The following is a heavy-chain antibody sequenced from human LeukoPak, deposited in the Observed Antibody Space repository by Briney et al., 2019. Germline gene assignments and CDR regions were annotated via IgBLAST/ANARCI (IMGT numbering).Heavy chain of an antibody. J-gene: IGHJ4*02. CDR1: GGSISSSSYY. CDR3: ARQGGYSGYGDY. V-gene: IGHV4-39*01. D-gene: IGHD5-12*01. Sequence: SETLSLTCTVSGGSISSSSYYWGWLRQPPGKGLEWIGSIYYSGSTYYNPSLKGRVTISVDTSKNQFSLKLSSVTAADTAVYYCARQGGYSGYGDYWGQGTLVTVSS. CDR2: IYYSGST.